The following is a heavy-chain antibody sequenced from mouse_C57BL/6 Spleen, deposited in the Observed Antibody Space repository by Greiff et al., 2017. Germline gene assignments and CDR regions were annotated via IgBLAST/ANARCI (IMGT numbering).Heavy chain of an antibody. V-gene: IGHV14-3*01. CDR3: ARGVDGYCVGAMDY. CDR2: IDPANGNT. CDR1: GFNIKNTY. Sequence: VQLQQSVAELVRPGASVKLSCKASGFNIKNTYMNWVKQRPEQGLEWIGRIDPANGNTKYPPKFQGKATITVDTSSNTAYLQLRSLTSEVTAIDSGARGVDGYCVGAMDYWGQGTSVTVSS. D-gene: IGHD2-3*01. J-gene: IGHJ4*01.